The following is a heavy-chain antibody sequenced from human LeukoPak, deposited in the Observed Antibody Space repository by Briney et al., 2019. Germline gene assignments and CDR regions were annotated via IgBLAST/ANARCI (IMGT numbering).Heavy chain of an antibody. CDR1: GGSISSSSYY. CDR2: IYYSGRT. V-gene: IGHV4-39*01. D-gene: IGHD1-26*01. CDR3: AGLYSGSYYQYFQH. Sequence: SETLSLTCTVSGGSISSSSYYWGWIRQPPGQGLESIGRIYYSGRTYYNPSLKARVTISVDTSKNQFSLKLSPVTAADTAVYYCAGLYSGSYYQYFQHWGQGTLVTVSS. J-gene: IGHJ1*01.